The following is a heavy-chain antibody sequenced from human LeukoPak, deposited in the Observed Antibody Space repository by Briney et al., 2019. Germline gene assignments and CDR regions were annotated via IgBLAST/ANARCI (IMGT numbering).Heavy chain of an antibody. CDR2: INPSGGST. CDR3: ASHPGIAVAPFDY. D-gene: IGHD6-19*01. J-gene: IGHJ4*02. CDR1: GYTFTSYT. Sequence: ASVKVSCKASGYTFTSYTIHWVRQAPGQRLEWMGIINPSGGSTSYAQKFQGRVTMTRDTSTSTVYMELSSLRSEDTAVYYCASHPGIAVAPFDYWGQGTLVTVSS. V-gene: IGHV1-46*01.